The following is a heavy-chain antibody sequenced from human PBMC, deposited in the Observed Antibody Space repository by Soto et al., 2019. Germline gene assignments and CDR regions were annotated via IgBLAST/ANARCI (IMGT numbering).Heavy chain of an antibody. CDR3: ARGSSWAYFDY. CDR1: GYTFTSYA. Sequence: QVQLVQSGAEVKKPGASVKVSCRASGYTFTSYAIHWVRQAPGQRLEWMGWINTADDSKKFSQSRVTNTRDTSASIVYMDLSSLRSEDTAVYYCARGSSWAYFDYWGQGTLVTVSS. D-gene: IGHD6-13*01. V-gene: IGHV1-3*04. J-gene: IGHJ4*02. CDR2: INTADDSK.